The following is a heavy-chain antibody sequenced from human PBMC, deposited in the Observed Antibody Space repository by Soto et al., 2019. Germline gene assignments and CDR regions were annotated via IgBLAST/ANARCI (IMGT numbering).Heavy chain of an antibody. V-gene: IGHV5-51*01. D-gene: IGHD1-26*01. CDR3: ARRPTILYRGMAV. Sequence: GESLKISCKGSGYSFSNYWIVWVRQMPGKGLEWMGSIYPGDSDTRYSPSFQGQVTISADKSISTAYLQWSSLKASDTAMFYCARRPTILYRGMAVWGQGTTVTVSS. J-gene: IGHJ6*02. CDR2: IYPGDSDT. CDR1: GYSFSNYW.